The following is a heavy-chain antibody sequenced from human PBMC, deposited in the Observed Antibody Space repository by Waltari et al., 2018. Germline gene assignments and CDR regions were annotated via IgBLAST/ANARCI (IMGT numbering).Heavy chain of an antibody. Sequence: DVQLVESGGGLVHPGGSLSPSCAASGFSGSPTTMSWVRQTPGKGLDWVSIIYPAGSTYNADSVVGRFTIYRDISQNTLHLQMNNLRPEDTAIYYCTTSRDEYTAMVFFDHWGQGTLVSVSS. J-gene: IGHJ4*02. CDR3: TTSRDEYTAMVFFDH. V-gene: IGHV3-66*02. CDR2: IYPAGST. CDR1: GFSGSPTT. D-gene: IGHD5-18*01.